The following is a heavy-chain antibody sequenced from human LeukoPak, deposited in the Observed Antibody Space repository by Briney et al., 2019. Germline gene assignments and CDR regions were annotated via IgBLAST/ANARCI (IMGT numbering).Heavy chain of an antibody. V-gene: IGHV3-23*01. CDR2: ISANGADK. D-gene: IGHD1-14*01. J-gene: IGHJ4*02. CDR1: RFTFSTYA. Sequence: GGSLKLSCAVSRFTFSTYAMSWVRQAPGQGLEWVSAISANGADKYYADSVKGRFTISRDNSKNTLFLQMTSLRVEDTAVYYCANYRKPQGLDYWGQGTLVTVSS. CDR3: ANYRKPQGLDY.